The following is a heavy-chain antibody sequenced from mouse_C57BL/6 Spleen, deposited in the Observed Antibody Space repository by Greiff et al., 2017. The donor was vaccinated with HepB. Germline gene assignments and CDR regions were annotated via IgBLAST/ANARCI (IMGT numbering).Heavy chain of an antibody. CDR1: GYSFTDYN. V-gene: IGHV1-39*01. CDR3: ARRIYYDYDGYAMYY. D-gene: IGHD2-4*01. J-gene: IGHJ4*01. Sequence: HLVESGPELVKPGASVKISCKASGYSFTDYNMNWVKQSNGKSLEWIGVINPNYGTTSYNQKFKGKATLTVYQSSSAADMQLNSLTSVDSAVYYCARRIYYDYDGYAMYYWGQGTSVSVAS. CDR2: INPNYGTT.